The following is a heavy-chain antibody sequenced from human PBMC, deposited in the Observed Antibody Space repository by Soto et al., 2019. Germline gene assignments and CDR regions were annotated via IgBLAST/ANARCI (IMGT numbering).Heavy chain of an antibody. V-gene: IGHV4-31*03. J-gene: IGHJ3*02. D-gene: IGHD3-3*01. Sequence: SETLSLTCTVSGGSFSGGGYYWSWIRQHPGKGLEWMGFISYSGSTKYKPSLQSRITISVDTSKNQFSLRLTSVTAADTAIYFCARTSIFGVVLNAFDIWGPGALVTVSS. CDR2: ISYSGST. CDR1: GGSFSGGGYY. CDR3: ARTSIFGVVLNAFDI.